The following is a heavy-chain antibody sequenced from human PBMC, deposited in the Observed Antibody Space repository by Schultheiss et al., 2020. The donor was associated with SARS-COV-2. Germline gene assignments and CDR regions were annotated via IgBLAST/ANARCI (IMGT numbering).Heavy chain of an antibody. CDR1: GFTFSSYA. CDR2: ITGSGGST. V-gene: IGHV3-23*01. J-gene: IGHJ6*02. D-gene: IGHD3-3*01. Sequence: GESLKISCAASGFTFSSYAMSWVRQAPGKGLEWVSAITGSGGSTYYADSVKGRFTISRDNSKNTLYLQMNSLRAEDTAVYYCARDVGELEWFGCMDVWGQGTTVTVSS. CDR3: ARDVGELEWFGCMDV.